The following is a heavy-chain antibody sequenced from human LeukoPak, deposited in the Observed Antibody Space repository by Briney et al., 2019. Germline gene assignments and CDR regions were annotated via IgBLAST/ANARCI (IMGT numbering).Heavy chain of an antibody. CDR3: AVGYNYGYTFDY. CDR2: IKQDGSEK. V-gene: IGHV3-7*05. CDR1: IFTFRTHW. D-gene: IGHD5-18*01. J-gene: IGHJ4*02. Sequence: PGGSLRLSCVASIFTFRTHWMNWVRQAPGRGLEWVASIKQDGSEKYYVDSVKGRFTISRDNAKNSLFLQMSSLRVEDTAVYYCAVGYNYGYTFDYWGQGTLVTVSS.